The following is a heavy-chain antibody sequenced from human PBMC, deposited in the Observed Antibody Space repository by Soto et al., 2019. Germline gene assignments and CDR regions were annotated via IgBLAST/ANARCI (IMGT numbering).Heavy chain of an antibody. Sequence: SETLSLTCAVYGGSFSGYYWSWIRQPPGKGLEWIGEINHSGSTNYNPSLKSRVTISVDTSKNQFSLKLSSVTAADTAVYYCARGLLYYDFWSGYYTDYYFDYWGQGTLVTVSS. D-gene: IGHD3-3*01. V-gene: IGHV4-34*01. CDR1: GGSFSGYY. CDR3: ARGLLYYDFWSGYYTDYYFDY. CDR2: INHSGST. J-gene: IGHJ4*02.